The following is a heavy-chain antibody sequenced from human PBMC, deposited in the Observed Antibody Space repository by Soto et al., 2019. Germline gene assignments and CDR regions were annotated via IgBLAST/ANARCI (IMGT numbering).Heavy chain of an antibody. V-gene: IGHV4-4*02. D-gene: IGHD1-20*01. CDR3: ARGGITAVRNYYFDH. Sequence: QVQLQESGPGLVKPSGTLSLNCKVSGDSISSSEWWSWVRQPPGQGLEWIAEIHHSGPTNYNPSLQLRVTITVDKSKNQITLRLSTVTAADTAVYYCARGGITAVRNYYFDHWGQGTLVTVSS. CDR1: GDSISSSEW. CDR2: IHHSGPT. J-gene: IGHJ4*02.